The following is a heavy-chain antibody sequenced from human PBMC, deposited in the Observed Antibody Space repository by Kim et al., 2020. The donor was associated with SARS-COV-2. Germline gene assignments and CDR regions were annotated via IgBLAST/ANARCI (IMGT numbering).Heavy chain of an antibody. D-gene: IGHD3-22*01. CDR2: INHSGST. J-gene: IGHJ4*01. V-gene: IGHV4-34*01. CDR1: GGSFSGYY. Sequence: ETLSLTCAVYGGSFSGYYWSWLRQPPGKGLEWIGEINHSGSTNYNPSLKSRVTMTVDTSKNQFSLKLSSVTAADTAVYYCARVESYYVSSGWLFLFDYW. CDR3: ARVESYYVSSGWLFLFDY.